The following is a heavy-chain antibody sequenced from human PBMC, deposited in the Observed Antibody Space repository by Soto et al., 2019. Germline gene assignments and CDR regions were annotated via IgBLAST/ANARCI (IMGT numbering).Heavy chain of an antibody. CDR2: VKSKVDGGTI. J-gene: IGHJ5*02. Sequence: PVGSLRLSCVASGFTFKGAWMNWVRQAPGKGLEWVGRVKSKVDGGTIDYAAPVKGRFTISRDDSKDTVYLQMNSLKTEDTAVYYCARAYGGNTALFDPWGQGTLVTGSS. CDR1: GFTFKGAW. CDR3: ARAYGGNTALFDP. V-gene: IGHV3-15*07. D-gene: IGHD4-17*01.